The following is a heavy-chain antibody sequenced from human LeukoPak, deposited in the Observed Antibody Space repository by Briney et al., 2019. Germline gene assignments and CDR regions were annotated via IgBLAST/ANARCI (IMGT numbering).Heavy chain of an antibody. CDR1: GGSISSDY. V-gene: IGHV4-59*01. Sequence: SETLSLTCTVSGGSISSDYWSWIRQPPGKGLEWIGYIYYSGSTNYNPSLKSRVTISVDTSKNQFSLKLSSVTAADTAVYYCARLEGNRYFDLWGRGTLVTVSS. CDR3: ARLEGNRYFDL. J-gene: IGHJ2*01. D-gene: IGHD1-14*01. CDR2: IYYSGST.